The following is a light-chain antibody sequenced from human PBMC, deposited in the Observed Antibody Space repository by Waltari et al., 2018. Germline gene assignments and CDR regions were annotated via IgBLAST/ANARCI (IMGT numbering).Light chain of an antibody. CDR1: SSDVGSHNY. V-gene: IGLV2-14*03. CDR3: SSYANSDTWV. J-gene: IGLJ3*02. Sequence: QSALTQPASVSGSPGQSITISCTGTSSDVGSHNYVSWYQQHPGNAPKLLLSDVDKRPSGVSFRFSGSKSGNTASLTISGLQPEDEADYYCSSYANSDTWVFGGGTKLTVL. CDR2: DVD.